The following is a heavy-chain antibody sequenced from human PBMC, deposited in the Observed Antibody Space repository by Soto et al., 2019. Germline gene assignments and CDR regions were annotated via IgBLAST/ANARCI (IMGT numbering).Heavy chain of an antibody. CDR2: IYSGGST. Sequence: EVQLVESGGGLIQPGGSLRLSCAASGFTVSSNYMSWVRQAPGKGLEWVSVIYSGGSTYYADSVKGRFTISRDNSKNTLYLQMNSLRAEDTAVYYCATSGYSYGFSHAFDIWGQGTMVTVSS. D-gene: IGHD5-18*01. CDR3: ATSGYSYGFSHAFDI. J-gene: IGHJ3*02. V-gene: IGHV3-53*01. CDR1: GFTVSSNY.